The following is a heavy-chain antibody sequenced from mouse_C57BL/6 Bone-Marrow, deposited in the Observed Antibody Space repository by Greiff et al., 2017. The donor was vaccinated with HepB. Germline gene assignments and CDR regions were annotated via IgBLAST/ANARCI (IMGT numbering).Heavy chain of an antibody. J-gene: IGHJ4*01. CDR3: AREGSYSNDAMDY. Sequence: EVKLQESGPGLVKPSQSLSLTCSVTGYSITSGYYWNWIRQFPGNKLEWMGYISYDGSNNYNPSLKNRISITRDTSKNQFFLKLNSVTTEDTATYYCAREGSYSNDAMDYWGQGTSVTVSS. CDR1: GYSITSGYY. D-gene: IGHD2-5*01. V-gene: IGHV3-6*01. CDR2: ISYDGSN.